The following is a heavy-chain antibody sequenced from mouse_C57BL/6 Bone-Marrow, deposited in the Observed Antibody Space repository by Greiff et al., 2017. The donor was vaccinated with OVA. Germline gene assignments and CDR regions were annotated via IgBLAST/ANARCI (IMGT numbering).Heavy chain of an antibody. V-gene: IGHV2-2*01. CDR3: ARHKDSSGYLDY. J-gene: IGHJ2*01. Sequence: VKVVESGPGLVQPSQSLSITCTVSGFSLTSYGVHWVRQSPGKGLEWLGVIWSGGSTDYNAAFISRLSISKDNSKSQVFFKMNSLQTDDTAMYYCARHKDSSGYLDYWGQGTTLTVSS. CDR1: GFSLTSYG. D-gene: IGHD3-2*02. CDR2: IWSGGST.